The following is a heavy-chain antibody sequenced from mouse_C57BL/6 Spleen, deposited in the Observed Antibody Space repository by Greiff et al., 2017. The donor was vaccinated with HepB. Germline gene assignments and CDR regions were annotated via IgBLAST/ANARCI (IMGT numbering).Heavy chain of an antibody. D-gene: IGHD2-4*01. CDR2: ISSGSSTI. V-gene: IGHV5-17*01. CDR1: GFTFSDYG. Sequence: DVMLVESGGGLVKPGGSLKLSCAASGFTFSDYGMHWVRQAPEKGLEWVAYISSGSSTIYYADTVKGRFTISRDNAKNTLFLQMTSLRSEDTAMYYCAKVGDYDYGLDYFDYWGQGTTLTVSS. J-gene: IGHJ2*01. CDR3: AKVGDYDYGLDYFDY.